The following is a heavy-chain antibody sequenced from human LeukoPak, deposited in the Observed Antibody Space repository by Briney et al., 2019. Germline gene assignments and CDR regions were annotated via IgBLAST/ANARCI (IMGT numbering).Heavy chain of an antibody. D-gene: IGHD3-22*01. CDR3: AKDGYYYDSSGYIDHYFDY. Sequence: GGSLRLSCAASGFTFSNYMMHWVRQAPGKGLVWVSRIKSDGITITYADSVKGRFTISRDNAKNTLYLQMNSLRAEDTAVYYCAKDGYYYDSSGYIDHYFDYWGQGTLVTVSS. V-gene: IGHV3-74*01. CDR2: IKSDGITI. J-gene: IGHJ4*02. CDR1: GFTFSNYM.